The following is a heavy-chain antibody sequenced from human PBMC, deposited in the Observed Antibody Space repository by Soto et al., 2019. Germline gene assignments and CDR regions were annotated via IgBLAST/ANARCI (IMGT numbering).Heavy chain of an antibody. CDR2: IYYSGST. Sequence: QVQLQESGPGLVKPSQTLSLTCTVSGGSISSGDYYWSWIRQPPGKGLEWIGYIYYSGSTYYNPVLSSRVTISGDTSKNQSPMTLSSVTAADTAVYYCARVKRARSSATLFDYWGQGTLVTVSS. CDR1: GGSISSGDYY. J-gene: IGHJ4*02. V-gene: IGHV4-30-4*01. CDR3: ARVKRARSSATLFDY. D-gene: IGHD1-26*01.